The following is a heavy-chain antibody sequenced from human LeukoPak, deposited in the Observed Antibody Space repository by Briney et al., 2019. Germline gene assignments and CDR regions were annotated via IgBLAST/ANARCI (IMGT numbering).Heavy chain of an antibody. J-gene: IGHJ4*02. CDR1: GYSISSGYY. D-gene: IGHD1-1*01. CDR3: ARYVPVRTGPTRASFDY. V-gene: IGHV4-38-2*02. Sequence: PSETLSLTCTVSGYSISSGYYWSWIRQPPGKGLEWIGSIYHSGSTYYNPSLKSRVTISVDTSKSQFSLNLRSVTAADTAVYYCARYVPVRTGPTRASFDYWGQGTLVTVSS. CDR2: IYHSGST.